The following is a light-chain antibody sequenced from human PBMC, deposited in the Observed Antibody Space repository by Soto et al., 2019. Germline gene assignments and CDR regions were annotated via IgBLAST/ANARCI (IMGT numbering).Light chain of an antibody. V-gene: IGKV3-20*01. CDR1: HTISSSY. CDR3: QQYVTSPPRT. J-gene: IGKJ1*01. Sequence: EIVLTQSPGTLSLSPGERATLSCRASHTISSSYLAWYQQKPGQAPRLLMYGISRRAIGIPDRFSGSGSGTDFTLTITRLEPEDFAVYYCQQYVTSPPRTFGQGTKVDI. CDR2: GIS.